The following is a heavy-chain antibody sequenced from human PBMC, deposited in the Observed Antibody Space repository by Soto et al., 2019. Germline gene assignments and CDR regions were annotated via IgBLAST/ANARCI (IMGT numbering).Heavy chain of an antibody. CDR3: ARAAGYSSSRSYGMDV. CDR2: IWYDGSNK. CDR1: GFTFSSYG. J-gene: IGHJ6*02. Sequence: PGGSLRLSCAASGFTFSSYGMHWVRQAPGKGLEWVAVIWYDGSNKYYADSVKGRFTISRDNSKNTLYLQMNSLRAEDTAVYYCARAAGYSSSRSYGMDVWGQGTTVTVSS. V-gene: IGHV3-33*01. D-gene: IGHD6-13*01.